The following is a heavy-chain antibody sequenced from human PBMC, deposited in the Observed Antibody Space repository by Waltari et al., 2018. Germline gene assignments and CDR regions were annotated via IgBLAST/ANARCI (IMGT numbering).Heavy chain of an antibody. CDR2: IGIEI. Sequence: EVQLVESGGALVQPGGSRRLCGAASGFTFTRYGMTWVWQAPGGGLEWLANIGIEINYVDSVRGRFTISRDNAKNAVYLQMNSLRAEDTAVYYCARDNWGPDYWGQGTLVTVSS. J-gene: IGHJ4*02. CDR3: ARDNWGPDY. D-gene: IGHD7-27*01. CDR1: GFTFTRYG. V-gene: IGHV3-7*01.